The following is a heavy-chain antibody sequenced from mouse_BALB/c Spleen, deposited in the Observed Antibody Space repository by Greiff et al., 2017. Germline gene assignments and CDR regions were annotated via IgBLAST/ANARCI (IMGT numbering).Heavy chain of an antibody. CDR1: GFTFSSFG. D-gene: IGHD1-1*01. CDR3: ARGGYGSEGYAMDY. V-gene: IGHV5-17*02. Sequence: EVQGVESGGGLVQPGGSRKLSCAASGFTFSSFGMHWVRQAPEKGLEWVAYISSGSSTIYYADTVKGRFTISRDNPKNTLFLQMTSLRSEDTAMYYCARGGYGSEGYAMDYWGQGTSVTVSS. J-gene: IGHJ4*01. CDR2: ISSGSSTI.